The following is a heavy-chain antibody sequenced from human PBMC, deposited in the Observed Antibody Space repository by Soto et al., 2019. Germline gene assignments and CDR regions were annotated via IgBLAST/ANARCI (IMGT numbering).Heavy chain of an antibody. CDR2: IYSGGSA. V-gene: IGHV3-53*05. Sequence: PGGSLRLSCAASGFTVSSNYMSWVRQAPGKGLEWVSVIYSGGSAYYADSVKGWVTMTRDTSISTAYMELSRLRSDDTAVYYCARVGSTIFHFDYWGQGTLVTVSS. CDR3: ARVGSTIFHFDY. CDR1: GFTVSSNY. D-gene: IGHD3-3*01. J-gene: IGHJ4*02.